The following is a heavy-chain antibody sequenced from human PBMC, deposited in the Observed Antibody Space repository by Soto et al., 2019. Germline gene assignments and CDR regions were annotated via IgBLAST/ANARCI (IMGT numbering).Heavy chain of an antibody. CDR1: GLTFSRYS. V-gene: IGHV3-21*01. CDR2: ISSSSSYI. J-gene: IGHJ4*02. D-gene: IGHD3-9*01. Sequence: GGSLRLSCAASGLTFSRYSIYWVRHAPGKGKEWVSSISSSSSYIYYADSVKGRFTISRDNAKNSLYLQMNSLGAEDTAVYYCARAGERYYDSLSSPNDYWGQGTLVTVSS. CDR3: ARAGERYYDSLSSPNDY.